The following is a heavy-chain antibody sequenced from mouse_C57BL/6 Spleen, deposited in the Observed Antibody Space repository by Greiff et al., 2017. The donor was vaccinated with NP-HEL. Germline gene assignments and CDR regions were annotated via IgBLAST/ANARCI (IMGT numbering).Heavy chain of an antibody. V-gene: IGHV1-64*01. D-gene: IGHD1-1*01. Sequence: QVQLQQSGAELVKPGASVKLSCKASGYTFTSYWMHWVKQRPGQGLEWIGMIHPNSGSTNYNEKFKSKATLTVYKSSSTAYMQLSSLTSEDSAVYYCARSYGSSYYWYFDVWGTGTTVTVSS. CDR3: ARSYGSSYYWYFDV. CDR1: GYTFTSYW. CDR2: IHPNSGST. J-gene: IGHJ1*03.